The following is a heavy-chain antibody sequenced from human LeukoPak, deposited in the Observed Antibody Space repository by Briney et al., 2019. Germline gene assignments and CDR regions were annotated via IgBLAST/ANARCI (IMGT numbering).Heavy chain of an antibody. CDR1: RFTFSSYG. V-gene: IGHV3-30*02. CDR3: AKIPSSSTYFDY. Sequence: TGGSLRLSCAASRFTFSSYGMHWVRQAPGKELEWVAFISYDGSDKYYADSVKGRFTISRDNSRNTLYLQMNSLRIEDTAVYYCAKIPSSSTYFDYWGQGTLVTVSS. D-gene: IGHD6-6*01. J-gene: IGHJ4*02. CDR2: ISYDGSDK.